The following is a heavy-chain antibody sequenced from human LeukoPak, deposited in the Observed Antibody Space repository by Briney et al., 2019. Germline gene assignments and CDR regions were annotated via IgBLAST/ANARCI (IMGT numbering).Heavy chain of an antibody. CDR3: ARALGYCGYDFNCYYMDV. D-gene: IGHD5-12*01. J-gene: IGHJ6*03. V-gene: IGHV1-18*01. CDR1: GYTFTSYG. Sequence: ASVKVSCKASGYTFTSYGISWVRQAPGQGIEWRGWISAYNGNTNYAQKLQGRVTMTTDTSTSTAYMELRSLRSDDTAVYYCARALGYCGYDFNCYYMDVWGKGTTVTVSS. CDR2: ISAYNGNT.